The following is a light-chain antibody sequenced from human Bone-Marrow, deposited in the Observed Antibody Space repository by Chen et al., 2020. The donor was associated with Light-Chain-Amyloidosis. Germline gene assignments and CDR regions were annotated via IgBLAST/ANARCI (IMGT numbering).Light chain of an antibody. CDR1: QAMSNY. J-gene: IGKJ1*01. V-gene: IGKV1-9*01. Sequence: DIQLTPSPSFLSAAVGDRVTITCRASQAMSNYLAWYQEKPGKAPKLLIYGAYLLQSGVPSRCSGSGSGTEFTLTISNIQPEDFATYYCQQFNSYPRTFGQGTKVEIK. CDR2: GAY. CDR3: QQFNSYPRT.